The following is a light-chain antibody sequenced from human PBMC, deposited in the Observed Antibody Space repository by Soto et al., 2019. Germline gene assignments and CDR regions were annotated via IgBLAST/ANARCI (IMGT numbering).Light chain of an antibody. V-gene: IGLV2-14*01. CDR1: SRDVGSYTY. Sequence: QSALTQPASVSGSPRQSITISCTGASRDVGSYTYVSWYQQHPGKAPKLMIYEVNNRPSGVSNRFSGSKSGNTASLTISGLQAEDEADYYCSSYTSSSTLYVFGTGTKLTVL. CDR2: EVN. CDR3: SSYTSSSTLYV. J-gene: IGLJ1*01.